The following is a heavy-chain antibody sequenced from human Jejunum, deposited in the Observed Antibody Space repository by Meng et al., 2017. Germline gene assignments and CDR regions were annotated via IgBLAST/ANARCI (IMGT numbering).Heavy chain of an antibody. CDR1: GSSLSTSGVG. V-gene: IGHV2-5*02. CDR2: IYWDNDT. J-gene: IGHJ4*02. CDR3: AHRSLEYISGWDNSVFDY. Sequence: QNTLKEPGPPIVKPTQTLKITRTISGSSLSTSGVGVSRIRQTPGKALEWLAVIYWDNDTRYSPSLKSRLTINKDTSKNQVVLTMTNMDLVDTGTYYCAHRSLEYISGWDNSVFDYWGQGTLVTVSS. D-gene: IGHD6-19*01.